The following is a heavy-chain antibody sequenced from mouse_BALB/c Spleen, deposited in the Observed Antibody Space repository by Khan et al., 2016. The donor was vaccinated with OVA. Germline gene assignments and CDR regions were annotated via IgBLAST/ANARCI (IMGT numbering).Heavy chain of an antibody. D-gene: IGHD2-3*01. CDR2: ISYSGNT. CDR3: ARVDGGDFDY. V-gene: IGHV3-2*02. Sequence: VQLKESGPGLVKPSQSLSLTCTVTGYSITSDYAWNWIRQLPGNKLEWMGFISYSGNTNYNPSLKSRISITRDTSKNQFFLQLNSVTTEDTATYYCARVDGGDFDYWGQGTTLTVSS. CDR1: GYSITSDYA. J-gene: IGHJ2*01.